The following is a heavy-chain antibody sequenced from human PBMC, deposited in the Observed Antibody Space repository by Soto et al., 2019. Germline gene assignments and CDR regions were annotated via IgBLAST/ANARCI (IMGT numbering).Heavy chain of an antibody. J-gene: IGHJ4*02. CDR3: ARLSYDYIWGSYRYTTFDY. Sequence: LETKSPTSTVCDCSISSSMYYLGWIRPPPGKGLEWIGSIYYSGSTYYNPSLKSRVTISVDTSKNQFSLKLSSVTAADTAVYYCARLSYDYIWGSYRYTTFDYWGQGTLVTVSS. CDR2: IYYSGST. V-gene: IGHV4-39*01. CDR1: DCSISSSMYY. D-gene: IGHD3-16*02.